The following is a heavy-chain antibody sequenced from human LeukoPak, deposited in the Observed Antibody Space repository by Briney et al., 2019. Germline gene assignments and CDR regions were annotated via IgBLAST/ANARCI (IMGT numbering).Heavy chain of an antibody. CDR2: ISGSGGSV. CDR1: GFTFNNYA. J-gene: IGHJ4*02. D-gene: IGHD1-26*01. CDR3: AKAMESSGSYYACFDS. Sequence: PGGSLRLSCVASGFTFNNYAMTWVRQAPGKGLERVSVISGSGGSVYYADSVKGRFSISRDNSKNTLYLQMNGLRAEDTAVYYCAKAMESSGSYYACFDSWGQGTLVTVSS. V-gene: IGHV3-23*01.